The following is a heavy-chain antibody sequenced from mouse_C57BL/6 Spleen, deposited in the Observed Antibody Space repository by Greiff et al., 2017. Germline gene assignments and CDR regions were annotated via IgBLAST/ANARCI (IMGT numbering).Heavy chain of an antibody. CDR3: ARGRYGNRAMDY. Sequence: QVQLKESGPELVKPGASVKISCKASGYAFSSSWMNWVKQRPGQGLEWIGRIYPGDGDTNYNGKFKGKDTLTADKSSSTAYMQLSSLTSEDSAVYCCARGRYGNRAMDYWGQGTSVTVAS. CDR1: GYAFSSSW. V-gene: IGHV1-82*01. J-gene: IGHJ4*01. CDR2: IYPGDGDT. D-gene: IGHD2-1*01.